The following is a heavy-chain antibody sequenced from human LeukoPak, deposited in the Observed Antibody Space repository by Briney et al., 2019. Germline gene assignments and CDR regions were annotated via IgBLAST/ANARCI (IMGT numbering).Heavy chain of an antibody. CDR3: ARVVRYSREDD. Sequence: PGGSLRLPCAASGFRFSFYRLNRVRQAPGKGLEWVSYISSSRSSISYADSVKGRFTISRDNANNSLYLQMNSLRADDTAVYYWARVVRYSREDDWGRGTLVTVSS. V-gene: IGHV3-48*04. CDR2: ISSSRSSI. CDR1: GFRFSFYR. J-gene: IGHJ4*02. D-gene: IGHD3-9*01.